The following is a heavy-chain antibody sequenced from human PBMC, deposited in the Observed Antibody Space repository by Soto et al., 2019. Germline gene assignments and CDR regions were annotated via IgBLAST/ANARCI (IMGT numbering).Heavy chain of an antibody. CDR1: GFTFSSYW. Sequence: EVQLVESGGGLVQPGGSLRLSCAASGFTFSSYWMHWVRQAPAKELVWVSRINSDGSSTSYADSVKGRFTISRDNAKNTLYLQMNSLRAEDTAVYYCVRTSLVVVAATREDYWGQGTLVTVSS. CDR2: INSDGSST. D-gene: IGHD2-15*01. V-gene: IGHV3-74*01. CDR3: VRTSLVVVAATREDY. J-gene: IGHJ4*02.